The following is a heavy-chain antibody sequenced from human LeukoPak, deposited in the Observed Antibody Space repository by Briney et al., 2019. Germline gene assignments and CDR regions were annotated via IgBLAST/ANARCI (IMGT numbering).Heavy chain of an antibody. V-gene: IGHV1-2*02. D-gene: IGHD6-6*01. CDR3: HGEDRQLGAGGP. CDR2: INPNSGGT. Sequence: ASVKVSCKASGYTFTGYYMHWVRQAPGQGPEWMGWINPNSGGTNYAQKFQGRVTMTRDTSISTAYMELSRLRSDDTAVYYCHGEDRQLGAGGPWGQGTLVTVSS. J-gene: IGHJ5*02. CDR1: GYTFTGYY.